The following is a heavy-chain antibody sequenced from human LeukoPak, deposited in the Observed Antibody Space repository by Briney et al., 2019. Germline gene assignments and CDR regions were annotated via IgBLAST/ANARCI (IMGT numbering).Heavy chain of an antibody. D-gene: IGHD3-22*01. J-gene: IGHJ4*02. CDR2: ISGSGGST. V-gene: IGHV3-23*01. Sequence: GGSLRLSCAASGFTFSSYAMSWVRQAPGKGLEWVSAISGSGGSTYYADSVKGRFTISRDNSENTLYLQMNSLRAEDTAVYYCAKDPLPLYYDSSGYYYVRPDYWGQGTLVTVSS. CDR3: AKDPLPLYYDSSGYYYVRPDY. CDR1: GFTFSSYA.